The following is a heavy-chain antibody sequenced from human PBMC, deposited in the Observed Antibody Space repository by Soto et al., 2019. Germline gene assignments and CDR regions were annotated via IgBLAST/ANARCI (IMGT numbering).Heavy chain of an antibody. CDR3: ARDSSLGYCSSTSCYYYYGMDV. Sequence: ASVKVSCKASGGTFSSYAISWVRQAPGQGLEWMGGIIPIFGTANYAQKFQGRVTITADESTSTAYMELSSLRSEDTAVYYCARDSSLGYCSSTSCYYYYGMDVWGQGTTVTVSS. D-gene: IGHD2-2*01. CDR2: IIPIFGTA. CDR1: GGTFSSYA. J-gene: IGHJ6*02. V-gene: IGHV1-69*13.